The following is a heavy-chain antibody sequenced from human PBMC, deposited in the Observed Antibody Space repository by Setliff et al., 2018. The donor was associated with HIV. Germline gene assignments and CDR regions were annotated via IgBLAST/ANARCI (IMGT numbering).Heavy chain of an antibody. D-gene: IGHD2-2*01. J-gene: IGHJ4*02. CDR3: ARGVHCTSTTCYPSFYFDY. V-gene: IGHV4-39*07. CDR2: IYYSGRT. Sequence: SETLSLTYTVSGDSISSSSYYWGWIRQPPGKGLEWIGSIYYSGRTYYNPSLKSRVTISVDTSKNQFSLKLTSVTAEDTAVFYCARGVHCTSTTCYPSFYFDYWGQGIMVTVSS. CDR1: GDSISSSSYY.